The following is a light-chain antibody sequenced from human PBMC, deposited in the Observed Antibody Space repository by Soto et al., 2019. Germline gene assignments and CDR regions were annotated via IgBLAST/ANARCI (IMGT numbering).Light chain of an antibody. CDR3: RLRSTWPLT. V-gene: IGKV3-11*01. CDR1: QSIGSY. Sequence: EIVVTQSPATLSLSPGERATLSCRASQSIGSYLAWYQQKPGQAPRLLIYDASNRATGIPARFSGSGSGTDFTRTISSLEPEDFAVYYCRLRSTWPLTFGGGTKVEIK. CDR2: DAS. J-gene: IGKJ4*01.